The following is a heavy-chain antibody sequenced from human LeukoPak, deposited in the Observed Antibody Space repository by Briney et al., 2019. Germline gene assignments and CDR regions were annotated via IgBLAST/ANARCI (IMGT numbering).Heavy chain of an antibody. CDR1: GYSFTSNY. J-gene: IGHJ4*02. CDR2: IYPRDGST. CDR3: ARDQEGLDY. V-gene: IGHV1-46*01. Sequence: GASVKVSCKVSGYSFTSNYIHWVRQAPGQGLEWMGMIYPRDGSTSYAQRFQDRVTVTRDTSTSTVHMELSGLRSEDTAVYYCARDQEGLDYWGQGTLVTVSS.